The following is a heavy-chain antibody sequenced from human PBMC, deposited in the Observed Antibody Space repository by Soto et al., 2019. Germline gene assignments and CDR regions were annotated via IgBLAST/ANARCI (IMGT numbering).Heavy chain of an antibody. D-gene: IGHD3-9*01. Sequence: GGSLRLSCAASGFTFSSYSMNWVRQAPGKGLEWVSSISSSSSYIYYADSVKGRFTISRDNAKNSLYLQMNSLRAEDTAVYYCARALPQGYFDWLFYYFDYWGQGTLVTVSS. V-gene: IGHV3-21*01. J-gene: IGHJ4*02. CDR1: GFTFSSYS. CDR2: ISSSSSYI. CDR3: ARALPQGYFDWLFYYFDY.